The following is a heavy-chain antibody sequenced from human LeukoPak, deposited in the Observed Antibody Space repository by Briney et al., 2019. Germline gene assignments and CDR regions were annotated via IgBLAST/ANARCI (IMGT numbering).Heavy chain of an antibody. Sequence: RGSLRLSCAASGFTFDDYGMSWVRQAPGKGLVWVSRINSDGINTSYADSVKGRFTISRDNSNNTLFLQMNSLRAEDTAVYYCAKVGYFYGSGSYYLGWFDPWGQGTLVTVSS. CDR1: GFTFDDYG. D-gene: IGHD3-10*01. CDR3: AKVGYFYGSGSYYLGWFDP. J-gene: IGHJ5*02. V-gene: IGHV3-74*01. CDR2: INSDGINT.